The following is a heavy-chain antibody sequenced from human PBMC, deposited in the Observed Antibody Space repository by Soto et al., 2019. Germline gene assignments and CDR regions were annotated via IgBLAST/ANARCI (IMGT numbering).Heavy chain of an antibody. CDR2: ISAYNGNT. V-gene: IGHV1-18*01. CDR3: ARDFHEYDYIWGSYRPSNWFDP. D-gene: IGHD3-16*02. CDR1: GYTFTSYG. J-gene: IGHJ5*02. Sequence: EASVKVSCKASGYTFTSYGISWVRQAPGQGLEWMGWISAYNGNTNFAQKLQGRVTMTTDTSTSTAYMELRSLRSDDTAVYYCARDFHEYDYIWGSYRPSNWFDPWGQGTLVTVSS.